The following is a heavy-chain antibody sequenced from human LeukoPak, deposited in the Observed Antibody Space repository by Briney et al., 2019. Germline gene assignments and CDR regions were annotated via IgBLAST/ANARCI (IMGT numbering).Heavy chain of an antibody. V-gene: IGHV4-34*01. D-gene: IGHD3-10*02. CDR2: INHSGST. Sequence: SETLSLTCAVYGGSFSSYYWSWIRQPPGKGLEWIGEINHSGSTNYNPSLKSRVTISVDTSKNQFSLKLSSVTAADTAVYYCARGGGTMSRNWFDPWGQGTLVTVSS. J-gene: IGHJ5*02. CDR3: ARGGGTMSRNWFDP. CDR1: GGSFSSYY.